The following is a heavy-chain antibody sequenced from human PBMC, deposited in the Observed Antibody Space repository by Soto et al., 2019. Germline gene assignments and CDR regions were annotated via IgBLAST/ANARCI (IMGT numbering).Heavy chain of an antibody. CDR1: GGSISKCY. D-gene: IGHD1-1*01. J-gene: IGHJ4*02. V-gene: IGHV4-4*07. CDR3: ARGNSVFDY. CDR2: IYTSGIT. Sequence: PSETLSLTCNVSGGSISKCYWSWIRQPAGKGLEWIGRIYTSGITNYNPSLKSRGTLSVDTSKNQFSLKLSSVTAADAAVYYCARGNSVFDYWGQGTMVTVSS.